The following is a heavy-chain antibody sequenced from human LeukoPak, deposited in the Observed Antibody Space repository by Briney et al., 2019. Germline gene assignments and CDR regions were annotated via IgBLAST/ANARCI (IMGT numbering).Heavy chain of an antibody. V-gene: IGHV3-23*01. D-gene: IGHD3-22*01. CDR1: GFTFSSYA. CDR3: AKAKDYYDSSGYDY. Sequence: GGSLRLSCAASGFTFSSYAMTWVRQAPGKGLEWVSSISDSGGRTYYADSVKGRCTISRDNSKNTLYLQMNSLRAEDTAVYYCAKAKDYYDSSGYDYWGQGTLVTVSS. J-gene: IGHJ4*02. CDR2: ISDSGGRT.